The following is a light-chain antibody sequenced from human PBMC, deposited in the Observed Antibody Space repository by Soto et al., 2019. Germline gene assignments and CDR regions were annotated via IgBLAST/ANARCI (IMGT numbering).Light chain of an antibody. CDR2: AGS. V-gene: IGKV3-15*01. CDR3: QPCAKWPWT. Sequence: ERVMTQSPVTLSVSPGERATLSCRASQSVSTNLAWYQQKPGQAPRLLIYAGSTRATGSPASFSGGGSGKEFTLTICCLQSEDFAVYYCQPCAKWPWTFGQGTKVDI. CDR1: QSVSTN. J-gene: IGKJ1*01.